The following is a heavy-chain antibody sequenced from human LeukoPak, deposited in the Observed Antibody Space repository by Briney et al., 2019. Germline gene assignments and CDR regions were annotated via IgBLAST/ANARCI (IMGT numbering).Heavy chain of an antibody. V-gene: IGHV3-7*01. CDR1: GFTFSNYW. CDR2: IKQDRSEK. CDR3: ARDPITPFDAFDI. D-gene: IGHD5-24*01. Sequence: GGSLRLSCAASGFTFSNYWMSWVRQAPGKGLEWVANIKQDRSEKYYVDSVKGRFTISRDNAKNSLYLQMNSLRAEDTAVYYCARDPITPFDAFDIWGQGTMVTVSS. J-gene: IGHJ3*02.